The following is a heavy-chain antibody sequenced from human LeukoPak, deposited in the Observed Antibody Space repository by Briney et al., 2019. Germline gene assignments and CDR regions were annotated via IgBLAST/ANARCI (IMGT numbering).Heavy chain of an antibody. CDR1: GFTFRSYS. D-gene: IGHD3-10*01. Sequence: PGGSLRLSCAASGFTFRSYSMNWVRQAPGKGLEWVSVIYSGGSTYYADSVKGRFTISRDNSKNTLYLQMNSLRAEDTAVYYCARVPIRAWFGELLPYWGQGTLVTVSS. CDR3: ARVPIRAWFGELLPY. J-gene: IGHJ4*02. V-gene: IGHV3-66*01. CDR2: IYSGGST.